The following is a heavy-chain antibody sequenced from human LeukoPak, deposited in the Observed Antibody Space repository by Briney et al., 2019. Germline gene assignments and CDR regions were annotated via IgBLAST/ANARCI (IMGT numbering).Heavy chain of an antibody. CDR2: ISGGGGTP. V-gene: IGHV3-23*01. J-gene: IGHJ4*02. CDR1: GFTFSSYA. D-gene: IGHD2-15*01. CDR3: AKSGLNRFDY. Sequence: PGGSLRLSCAASGFTFSSYAMSWVRQAPGKGLEWVSTISGGGGTPYYADSVKSRFTISRDNSKNTLFLQMNSLRVEDTAVYYCAKSGLNRFDYWGQGALVTVSS.